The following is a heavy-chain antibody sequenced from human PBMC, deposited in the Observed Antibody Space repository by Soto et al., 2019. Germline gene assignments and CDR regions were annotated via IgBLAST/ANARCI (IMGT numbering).Heavy chain of an antibody. V-gene: IGHV5-51*01. CDR2: IYPGDSDT. CDR1: GYSFTNYW. D-gene: IGHD6-13*01. Sequence: GESLKLSCKGSGYSFTNYWIGWVRQMPGKGLGWMGIIYPGDSDTRYSPSFQGQVTLSADKSISTAYLQWSSLKASDTAMYYCARRDSYSNSNYYYFDFWGQGTLVTVSS. CDR3: ARRDSYSNSNYYYFDF. J-gene: IGHJ4*02.